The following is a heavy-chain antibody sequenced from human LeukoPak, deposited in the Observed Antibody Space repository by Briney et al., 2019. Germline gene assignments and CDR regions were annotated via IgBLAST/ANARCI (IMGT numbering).Heavy chain of an antibody. Sequence: GGSLRLSCSAPGFIISNYAMHWVRQAPGKGLEYVSAISANGGSTYYADSVKGRFTISRDNSKNTLYLQMSSLRAEDTAIYHCVKDLYKGDSSSWYYFDYWGQGTLVTVSS. CDR2: ISANGGST. J-gene: IGHJ4*02. V-gene: IGHV3-64D*06. D-gene: IGHD6-13*01. CDR3: VKDLYKGDSSSWYYFDY. CDR1: GFIISNYA.